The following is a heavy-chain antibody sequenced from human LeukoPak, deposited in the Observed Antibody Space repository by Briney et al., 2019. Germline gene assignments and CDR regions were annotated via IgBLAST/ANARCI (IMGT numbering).Heavy chain of an antibody. CDR2: INHSGST. CDR3: ARVSSSWYFRYFDY. CDR1: GGSFSGYY. Sequence: SETLSFTCAVYGGSFSGYYWSWIRQPPGKGLEWIGEINHSGSTNYNPSLKSRVTISVDTSKNQFSLKLSSVTAADTAVYYCARVSSSWYFRYFDYWGQGTLVTVSS. J-gene: IGHJ4*02. V-gene: IGHV4-34*01. D-gene: IGHD6-13*01.